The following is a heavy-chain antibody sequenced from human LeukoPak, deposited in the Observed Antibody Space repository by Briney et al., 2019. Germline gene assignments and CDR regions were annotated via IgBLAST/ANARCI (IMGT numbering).Heavy chain of an antibody. V-gene: IGHV6-1*01. CDR1: GDSVSSDSGA. CDR2: TYYRSKWYN. D-gene: IGHD1-14*01. Sequence: SQTLSLTCAISGDSVSSDSGAWNWIRQSPSRGLEWLGRTYYRSKWYNDYAVSVKSRVTIKPDTSKNQFSLQLNSVTPEDTAVYYCARCWHGKCDWFDPWGQGTLVIVSS. CDR3: ARCWHGKCDWFDP. J-gene: IGHJ5*02.